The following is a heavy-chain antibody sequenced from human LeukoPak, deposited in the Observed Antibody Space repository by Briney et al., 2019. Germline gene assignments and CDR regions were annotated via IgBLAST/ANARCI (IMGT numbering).Heavy chain of an antibody. V-gene: IGHV3-48*02. CDR1: GFTFSSYS. CDR2: ISSTSDTL. Sequence: HTGGSLRLSCAASGFTFSSYSMNWVRQAPGKGLEWVSYISSTSDTLSSADSVKGRFIISRDNAKDSLYLQMNSLRDEDTAVYYCARDLMVGAIPSYYFEYWGQGILVTVSS. CDR3: ARDLMVGAIPSYYFEY. D-gene: IGHD1-26*01. J-gene: IGHJ4*02.